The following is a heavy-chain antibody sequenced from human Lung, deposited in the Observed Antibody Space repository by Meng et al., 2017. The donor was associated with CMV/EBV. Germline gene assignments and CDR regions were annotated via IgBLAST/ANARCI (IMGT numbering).Heavy chain of an antibody. D-gene: IGHD6-6*01. CDR3: ARDNVMYSSSSSLDA. CDR1: GFPFSYYT. V-gene: IGHV3-30*04. Sequence: GGSLRLXCAASGFPFSYYTMHWVRQAPDKGLEWVAIISYDGSSKNYADSVKGRFTVSRDNPKNTLYLEMTNLRAEDTAIYYCARDNVMYSSSSSLDAWGQGXLVTVSS. CDR2: ISYDGSSK. J-gene: IGHJ5*02.